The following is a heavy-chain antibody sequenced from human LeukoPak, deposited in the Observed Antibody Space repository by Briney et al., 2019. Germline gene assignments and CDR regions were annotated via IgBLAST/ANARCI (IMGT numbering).Heavy chain of an antibody. Sequence: VASVKVSCKASGGTFSSYAISWVRQAPGQGLEWMGWINPNSGGTNYAQKFQGRVTMTRDTSISTAYMELSRLRSDDTAVYYCARTEREYESYAFDIWGQGTMVTVSS. CDR3: ARTEREYESYAFDI. V-gene: IGHV1-2*02. J-gene: IGHJ3*02. D-gene: IGHD2/OR15-2a*01. CDR1: GGTFSSYA. CDR2: INPNSGGT.